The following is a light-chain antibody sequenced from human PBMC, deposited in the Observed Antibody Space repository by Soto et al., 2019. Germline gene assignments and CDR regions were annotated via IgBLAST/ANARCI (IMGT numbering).Light chain of an antibody. CDR3: QQYNNWPRT. J-gene: IGKJ1*01. CDR1: QSVGKY. CDR2: GAS. Sequence: EVVMTQSPATLSLSPGERATLSCRASQSVGKYLVWYQQKPGQAPRLLIYGASTRATGIPARFSGSGSGTGFTLTINSLQSEDFAVYYCQQYNNWPRTFGQGTKVDIK. V-gene: IGKV3-15*01.